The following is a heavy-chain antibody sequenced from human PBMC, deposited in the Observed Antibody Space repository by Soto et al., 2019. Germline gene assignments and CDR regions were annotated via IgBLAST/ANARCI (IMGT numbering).Heavy chain of an antibody. J-gene: IGHJ6*02. V-gene: IGHV3-13*01. CDR3: ARDGSRPSTSYGMDV. CDR1: GFTFSSYD. Sequence: PGGSLRLSCAASGFTFSSYDMHWVRQATGKGLEWVSAIGTAGDTYYPGSVKGRFTISRENAKNSLYLQMNSLRAGDTAVYYCARDGSRPSTSYGMDVWGQGTTVTVSS. CDR2: IGTAGDT. D-gene: IGHD1-26*01.